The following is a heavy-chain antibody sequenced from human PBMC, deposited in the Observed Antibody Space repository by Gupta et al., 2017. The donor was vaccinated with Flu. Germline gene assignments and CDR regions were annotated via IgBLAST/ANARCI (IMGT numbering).Heavy chain of an antibody. CDR2: IDPSDSYT. CDR3: ARRYCTNGVCYTYFDY. Sequence: EVQLVQSGAEVKKPGESLRISCKGSGYSFTSYWISWVRQMPGKGLEWMGRIDPSDSYTNYSPSFQGHVTISADKSISTAYLRWSSLKASDTAMYYCARRYCTNGVCYTYFDYWGQGTLVTVSS. CDR1: GYSFTSYW. D-gene: IGHD2-8*01. V-gene: IGHV5-10-1*01. J-gene: IGHJ4*02.